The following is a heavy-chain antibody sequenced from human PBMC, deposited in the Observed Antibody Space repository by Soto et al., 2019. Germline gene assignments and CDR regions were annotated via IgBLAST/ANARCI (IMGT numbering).Heavy chain of an antibody. CDR2: TNSDGSST. V-gene: IGHV3-74*01. J-gene: IGHJ2*01. CDR1: GFTFSSYW. CDR3: ARERGHSTSGFDL. D-gene: IGHD6-6*01. Sequence: PGGSLRLSCAASGFTFSSYWMHWVRQAPGKGLVWVSRTNSDGSSTSYADSVKGRFTISRDNAKNTLYLQMNSLRAEDTAVYYCARERGHSTSGFDLWGRATLVTFSS.